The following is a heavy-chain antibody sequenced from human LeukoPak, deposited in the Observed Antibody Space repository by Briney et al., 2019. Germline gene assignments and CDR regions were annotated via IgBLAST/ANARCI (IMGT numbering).Heavy chain of an antibody. Sequence: SVKVSCKASGGTFSSYDISWVRQAPGQGLEWMGGIIPIFGTANYAQKFQGRVTITADESTSTAYMELSSLRSEDTAVYYCANRRRASRGYGMDVWGQGITVTVSS. V-gene: IGHV1-69*13. D-gene: IGHD1-1*01. CDR3: ANRRRASRGYGMDV. CDR1: GGTFSSYD. CDR2: IIPIFGTA. J-gene: IGHJ6*02.